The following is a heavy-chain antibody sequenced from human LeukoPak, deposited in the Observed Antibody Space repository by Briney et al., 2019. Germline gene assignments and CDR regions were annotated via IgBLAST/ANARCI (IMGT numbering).Heavy chain of an antibody. D-gene: IGHD1-26*01. J-gene: IGHJ4*02. CDR2: INPSGGST. CDR3: ASAGSYYVSFDY. Sequence: ASVKVSCKASGYTFTSYYMHWVRQAPGQGLEWMGIINPSGGSTSYAQKFQGRVTMTRDMSTSTVYMELSSLRSEDTAVYYCASAGSYYVSFDYWGQETLVTVSS. CDR1: GYTFTSYY. V-gene: IGHV1-46*01.